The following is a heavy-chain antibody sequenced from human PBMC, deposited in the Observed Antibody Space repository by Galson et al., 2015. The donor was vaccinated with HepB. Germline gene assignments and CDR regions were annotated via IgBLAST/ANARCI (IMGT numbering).Heavy chain of an antibody. V-gene: IGHV3-64*01. CDR1: GFSFSTYA. CDR2: ISQIGDYT. Sequence: SLRLSCAASGFSFSTYAMHWVRQAPGKGLEYVSSISQIGDYTYYGNSVRGRFTISRVNSENTLYLHMGSLTAEDTAVYYCTRWDCGSDRNRCYEGVWGKGTTVTVSS. J-gene: IGHJ6*04. CDR3: TRWDCGSDRNRCYEGV. D-gene: IGHD2-21*02.